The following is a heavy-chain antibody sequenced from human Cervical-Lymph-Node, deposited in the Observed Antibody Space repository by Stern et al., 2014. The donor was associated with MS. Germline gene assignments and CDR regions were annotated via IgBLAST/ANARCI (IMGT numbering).Heavy chain of an antibody. V-gene: IGHV3-33*01. J-gene: IGHJ4*02. Sequence: VQLLESGGGVVQPGRSLRLSCAASGFTFSSYGMHWVRQAPGKGLEWVAVIWYDGSTKYYADYVKGRFTISSDNSKTKLDQPMNSLRAEDTAVYYCARERHDLGYCSGGSCYLPDYWGQGTLVTVSS. CDR3: ARERHDLGYCSGGSCYLPDY. CDR2: IWYDGSTK. D-gene: IGHD2-15*01. CDR1: GFTFSSYG.